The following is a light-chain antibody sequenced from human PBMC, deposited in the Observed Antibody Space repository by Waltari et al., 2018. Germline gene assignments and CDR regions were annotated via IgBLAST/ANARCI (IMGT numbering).Light chain of an antibody. CDR1: QSVSSY. V-gene: IGKV3-11*01. Sequence: EIVLTQSPATLSLSPGERAPLYCRASQSVSSYLSWYQQKPGQAPRLLIFDASKRATGIPARFSGSGSGTDFTLTISSLEPEDFAVYYCQQRSNWPPIFTFGPGTKVDIK. J-gene: IGKJ3*01. CDR3: QQRSNWPPIFT. CDR2: DAS.